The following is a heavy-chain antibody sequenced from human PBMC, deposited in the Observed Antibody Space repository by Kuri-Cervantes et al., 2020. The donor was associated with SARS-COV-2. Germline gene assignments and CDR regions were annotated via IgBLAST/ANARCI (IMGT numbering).Heavy chain of an antibody. D-gene: IGHD3-10*01. J-gene: IGHJ4*02. V-gene: IGHV2-70*04. CDR2: IDWDDTE. CDR1: GFSLSTSGMR. Sequence: FGPTLVKPTQTLTLTCTFSGFSLSTSGMRVSWIRQPPGKALEWLARIDWDDTEIYSPSLKSRLTLSKDTSKNQVVLRMTKMGPADTATYYCAHTQLLWFGELLGYFDYWGQGTLVTVSS. CDR3: AHTQLLWFGELLGYFDY.